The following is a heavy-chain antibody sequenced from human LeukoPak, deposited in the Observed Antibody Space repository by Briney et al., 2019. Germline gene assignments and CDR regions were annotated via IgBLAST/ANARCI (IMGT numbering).Heavy chain of an antibody. V-gene: IGHV4-4*07. Sequence: SETLSLTCAVSGVSISSYYWSWIRQPAGKGLEWIGRIYTSGSTNYNPSLKSRVTMSVDTSKNQFSLKLSSVTAADTAVYYCARDEYYYGSGSYSYFDYWGQGTLVTVSS. CDR3: ARDEYYYGSGSYSYFDY. J-gene: IGHJ4*02. D-gene: IGHD3-10*01. CDR1: GVSISSYY. CDR2: IYTSGST.